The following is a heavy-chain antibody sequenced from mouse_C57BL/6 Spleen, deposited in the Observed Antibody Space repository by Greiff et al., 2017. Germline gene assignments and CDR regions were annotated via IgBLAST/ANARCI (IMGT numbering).Heavy chain of an antibody. CDR1: GFSLTSYG. CDR3: ARHSTTDYYAMDY. CDR2: IWSDGST. Sequence: VKLKQSGPGLVAPSQSLSITCTVSGFSLTSYGVHWVRQPPGKGLEWLVVIWSDGSTTYNSALKSRLSIRKDNSKSQVFLKMNSLQTDDTAMYYCARHSTTDYYAMDYWGQGTSVTVSS. V-gene: IGHV2-6-1*01. J-gene: IGHJ4*01. D-gene: IGHD1-1*01.